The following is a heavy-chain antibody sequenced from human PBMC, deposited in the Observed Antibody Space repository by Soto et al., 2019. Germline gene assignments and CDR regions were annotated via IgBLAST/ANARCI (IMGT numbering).Heavy chain of an antibody. D-gene: IGHD2-2*01. Sequence: PSETLAITCTFSGGSISSSSYYGGWIRQPPGKGLEWIGSIYYSGSTYYNPSLKSRVTISVDTSKNQFSLKLSSVTAADTAVYYCARQPYCSSTSCYPFSNWFDPWGQGTLVTVSS. V-gene: IGHV4-39*01. CDR1: GGSISSSSYY. CDR3: ARQPYCSSTSCYPFSNWFDP. CDR2: IYYSGST. J-gene: IGHJ5*02.